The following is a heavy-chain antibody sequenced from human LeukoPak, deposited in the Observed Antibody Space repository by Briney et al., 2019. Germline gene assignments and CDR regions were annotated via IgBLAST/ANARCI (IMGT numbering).Heavy chain of an antibody. Sequence: ASVKVSCKASGGTFSSYAISWVRQAPGQGLEWMGGIIPILGTANYAQKFQGRVTITTDESTSTAYMELSSLGSEDTAVYYCARRDLPGIAAAGTTSGFDPWGQGTLVTVSS. D-gene: IGHD6-13*01. CDR1: GGTFSSYA. J-gene: IGHJ5*02. CDR3: ARRDLPGIAAAGTTSGFDP. V-gene: IGHV1-69*05. CDR2: IIPILGTA.